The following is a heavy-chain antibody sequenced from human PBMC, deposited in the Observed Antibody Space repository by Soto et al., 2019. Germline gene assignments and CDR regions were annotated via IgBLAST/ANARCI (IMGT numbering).Heavy chain of an antibody. D-gene: IGHD2-15*01. V-gene: IGHV1-46*01. CDR1: GYTLTSYS. CDR3: ARDPQGYCSGGRCYHFDY. CDR2: INPIGDDI. Sequence: QVQLVQSGAEVKKPGASVRVSCKASGYTLTSYSMHWVRQAPGQGLEWMGIINPIGDDIRYAQNLQGRGTMTRDTSTRTVYLELNSLRSEDTASYYCARDPQGYCSGGRCYHFDYWGQGTLVTVSS. J-gene: IGHJ4*02.